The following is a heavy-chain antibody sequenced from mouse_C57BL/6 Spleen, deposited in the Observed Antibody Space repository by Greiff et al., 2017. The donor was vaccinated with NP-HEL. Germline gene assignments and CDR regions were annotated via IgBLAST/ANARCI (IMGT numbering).Heavy chain of an antibody. CDR3: TRRAGYFDY. CDR1: GYTFTDYE. V-gene: IGHV1-15*01. CDR2: IDPETGGT. Sequence: QVHVKQSGAELVRPGASVTLSCKASGYTFTDYEMHWVKQTPVHGLEWIGAIDPETGGTAYNQKFKGKAILTADKSSSTAYMELRSLTSEDSAVYYCTRRAGYFDYWGQGTTLTVSS. J-gene: IGHJ2*01.